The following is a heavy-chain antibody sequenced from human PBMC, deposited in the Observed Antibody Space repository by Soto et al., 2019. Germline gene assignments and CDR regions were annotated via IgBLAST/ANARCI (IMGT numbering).Heavy chain of an antibody. Sequence: GVSVKVSCKVSGYALTVLSMHWVRLAPGKGLEWMGGFDPEDGETIYAQKFQGRVTMTEDTSTDTAYMELSSLRSEDTAVYYCATRSCTNGVCYTGPSGTALDIWGQGTMVTVSS. CDR1: GYALTVLS. CDR3: ATRSCTNGVCYTGPSGTALDI. J-gene: IGHJ3*02. V-gene: IGHV1-24*01. CDR2: FDPEDGET. D-gene: IGHD2-8*01.